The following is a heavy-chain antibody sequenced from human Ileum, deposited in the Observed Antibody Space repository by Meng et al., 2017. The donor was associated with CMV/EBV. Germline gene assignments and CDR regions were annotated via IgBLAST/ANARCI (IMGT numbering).Heavy chain of an antibody. Sequence: GESLKISCAGSGFMLSSFWMSWVRQAPGKGLEWVANIKEDGSVKYHADSVEGRFTISRDNAKNSLYLQMNSLRAEDTAVYYCATERPGGAVAMDYWGQGTLVTVSS. D-gene: IGHD1-26*01. CDR1: GFMLSSFW. CDR2: IKEDGSVK. J-gene: IGHJ4*02. V-gene: IGHV3-7*01. CDR3: ATERPGGAVAMDY.